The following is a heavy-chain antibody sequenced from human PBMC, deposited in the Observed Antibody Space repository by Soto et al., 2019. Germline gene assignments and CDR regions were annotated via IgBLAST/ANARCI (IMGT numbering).Heavy chain of an antibody. CDR1: GYTFSSNS. V-gene: IGHV1-18*04. CDR3: ARVNVVVVAATREYYFDY. CDR2: ITPFNGDT. J-gene: IGHJ4*02. Sequence: ASVKVSCKASGYTFSSNSIHWVRQAPGQGLEWMGWITPFNGDTSYAQKFQGRVTMTTDTSTSTVFMELRSLRSDDTAVYYCARVNVVVVAATREYYFDYWGQGTLVTVSS. D-gene: IGHD2-15*01.